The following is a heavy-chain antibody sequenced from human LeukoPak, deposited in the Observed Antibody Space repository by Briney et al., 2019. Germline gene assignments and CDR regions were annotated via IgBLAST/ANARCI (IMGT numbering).Heavy chain of an antibody. CDR3: ARDSYVWGSYRYMVDI. V-gene: IGHV1-18*01. CDR1: VYTFTSYG. Sequence: ASVKVSCKASVYTFTSYGISWVRQAPGQGLEWMGWISAYNGNTNYAQQLQGRVTMTTDTSTSTAYMELRSLRSDDTAVYYCARDSYVWGSYRYMVDIWGQGTMVTVSS. J-gene: IGHJ3*02. D-gene: IGHD3-16*02. CDR2: ISAYNGNT.